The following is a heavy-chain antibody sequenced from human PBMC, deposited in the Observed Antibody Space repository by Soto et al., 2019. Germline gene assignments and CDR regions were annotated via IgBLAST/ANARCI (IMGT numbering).Heavy chain of an antibody. CDR3: VKKSCSHTRCYTGWFFDL. CDR2: ISWNSGDK. D-gene: IGHD2-15*01. Sequence: SLRLYCEASGFIFEDYDMHWVRQPPGKGLQWVSGISWNSGDKDYGDSVKGRFTISRDNAKNSLDLQMSSLRVEDTATYYCVKKSCSHTRCYTGWFFDLWGRGTLVTVSS. CDR1: GFIFEDYD. V-gene: IGHV3-9*01. J-gene: IGHJ2*01.